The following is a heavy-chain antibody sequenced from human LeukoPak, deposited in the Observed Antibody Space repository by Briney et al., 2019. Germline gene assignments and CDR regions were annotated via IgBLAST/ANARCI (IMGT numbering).Heavy chain of an antibody. V-gene: IGHV4-39*07. CDR1: GGSISSSSYY. Sequence: SETLSLTCTVPGGSISSSSYYWGWIRQPPGKGLEWIGSIYYSGSTYYNPSLKNRVTISVDTSKNQFSLKLSSVTAADTAVYYCAREQMGATTDYWGQGTLVTVSS. CDR3: AREQMGATTDY. D-gene: IGHD1-26*01. J-gene: IGHJ4*02. CDR2: IYYSGST.